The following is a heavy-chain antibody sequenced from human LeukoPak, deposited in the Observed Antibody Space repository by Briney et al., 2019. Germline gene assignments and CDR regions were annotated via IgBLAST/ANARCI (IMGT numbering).Heavy chain of an antibody. CDR3: ARDIAYSSGWSYEYFQH. CDR1: GYTFTSYG. CDR2: ISAYNGNT. V-gene: IGHV1-18*01. J-gene: IGHJ1*01. Sequence: ASVKVSCKASGYTFTSYGISWVRQAPGQGLEWMGWISAYNGNTNCAQKLQGRVTMTTDTSTSTAYMELRSLRSDDTAVYYCARDIAYSSGWSYEYFQHWGQGTLVTASS. D-gene: IGHD6-19*01.